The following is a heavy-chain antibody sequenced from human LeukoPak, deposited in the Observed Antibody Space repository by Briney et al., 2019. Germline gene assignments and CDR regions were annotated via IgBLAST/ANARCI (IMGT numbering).Heavy chain of an antibody. CDR1: GGSISSYY. V-gene: IGHV4-59*01. CDR3: ARDLKDGYQNWFDP. Sequence: PSETLSLTCTVSGGSISSYYWSWIRQPPGKGLEWIGYIYYSGSTNYNPSLKSRVTISVDTSKNQFSLKLSSVTAADTAVYYCARDLKDGYQNWFDPWGQGTLVTVSS. D-gene: IGHD5-24*01. J-gene: IGHJ5*02. CDR2: IYYSGST.